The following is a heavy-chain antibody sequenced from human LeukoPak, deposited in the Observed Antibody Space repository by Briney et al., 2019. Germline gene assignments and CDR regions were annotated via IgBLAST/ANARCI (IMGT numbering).Heavy chain of an antibody. V-gene: IGHV3-21*01. D-gene: IGHD5-12*01. J-gene: IGHJ3*02. Sequence: TGGSLRLSCAASGLTFSSYSMNWVRQAPGKGLEWVSSISSSSSYIYYADSVKGRFTISRDNAKNSLYLQMNSLRAEDTAVYYCAGAYEGQWLNDAFDIWGQGTMFTVSS. CDR2: ISSSSSYI. CDR1: GLTFSSYS. CDR3: AGAYEGQWLNDAFDI.